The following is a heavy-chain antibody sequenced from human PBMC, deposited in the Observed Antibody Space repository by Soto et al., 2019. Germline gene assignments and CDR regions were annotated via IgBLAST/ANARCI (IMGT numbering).Heavy chain of an antibody. CDR2: IYYSGRT. D-gene: IGHD3-3*02. Sequence: SETLSLTCTVSGGSISSGGYYWSWIRQHPGKGLEWIGYIYYSGRTYYNPSLQSRVTISVDTSKNQFSLKLSSVTAADTAVYYCARDLEGIKGAQGALVPVPS. CDR3: ARDLEGIK. V-gene: IGHV4-31*03. J-gene: IGHJ4*02. CDR1: GGSISSGGYY.